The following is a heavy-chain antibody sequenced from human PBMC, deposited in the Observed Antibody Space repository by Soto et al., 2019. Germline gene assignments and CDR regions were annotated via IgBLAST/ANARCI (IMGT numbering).Heavy chain of an antibody. CDR3: ARYYDSRKYFDY. V-gene: IGHV4-31*03. CDR2: IYYSGST. CDR1: GGSISSGGYY. Sequence: SETLSLTCTVSGGSISSGGYYWSWIRQHPGKGLEWIGYIYYSGSTYYNPSLKSRVTISVDTSKNQFSLKLSSVTAADTAVYYCARYYDSRKYFDYWGQGTLVTVSS. D-gene: IGHD3-22*01. J-gene: IGHJ4*02.